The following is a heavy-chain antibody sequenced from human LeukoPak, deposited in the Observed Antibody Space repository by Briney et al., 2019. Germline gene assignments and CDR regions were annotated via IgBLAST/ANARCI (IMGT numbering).Heavy chain of an antibody. Sequence: PGGSLRLSCEFSGIIFSTYAMNWVRQAPGKGLEWISYISGSSSGSTSITQYADSVKGRFTISRDNAKNSLHLQMDSLSAVDTAVYYCARDFWGGYYTEDWGQGALVIVSS. CDR2: ISGSSSGSTSIT. CDR1: GIIFSTYA. J-gene: IGHJ4*02. D-gene: IGHD3-3*01. V-gene: IGHV3-48*04. CDR3: ARDFWGGYYTED.